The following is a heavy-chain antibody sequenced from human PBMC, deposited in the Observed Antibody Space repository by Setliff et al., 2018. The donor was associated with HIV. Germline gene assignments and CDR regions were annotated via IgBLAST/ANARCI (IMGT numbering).Heavy chain of an antibody. Sequence: SETLSLTCAVSGGSISSRNWWSWVRQPPGKGLEWIGSIFYSGSTYYNPSLKSRPTISVDTSKNQFSLKLNSVTAADTAVYYCARLAIPAATTDYWGQGTLVTVSS. J-gene: IGHJ4*02. CDR1: GGSISSRNW. CDR3: ARLAIPAATTDY. D-gene: IGHD2-2*01. CDR2: IFYSGST. V-gene: IGHV4-39*01.